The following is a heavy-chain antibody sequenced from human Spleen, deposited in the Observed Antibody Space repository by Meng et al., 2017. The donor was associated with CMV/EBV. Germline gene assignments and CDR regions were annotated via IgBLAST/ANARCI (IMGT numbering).Heavy chain of an antibody. CDR1: GFTFSSYA. J-gene: IGHJ3*02. Sequence: GESLKISCAASGFTFSSYAMSWVRQAPGKGLEWVSAISGSGGSTYYADSVKGRFTISRDNSKNTLYLQMNSLRAEDTAVYYCARGGTIFGVVKVPGGAFDIWGQGTMVTVSS. CDR3: ARGGTIFGVVKVPGGAFDI. V-gene: IGHV3-23*01. CDR2: ISGSGGST. D-gene: IGHD3-3*01.